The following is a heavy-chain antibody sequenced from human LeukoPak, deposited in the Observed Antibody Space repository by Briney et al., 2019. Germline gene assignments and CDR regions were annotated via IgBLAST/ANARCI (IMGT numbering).Heavy chain of an antibody. CDR3: TRDGPFGGNSYFDY. Sequence: GGSLRLSCTASGFTFGGYAMSWVRQAPGKGLEWVGFIRSKAYGGTTEYAASVKGRFTISRDDSKGIAYLQMNSLNTEDTAIYYCTRDGPFGGNSYFDYWGQGTLATVSS. V-gene: IGHV3-49*04. J-gene: IGHJ4*02. CDR1: GFTFGGYA. CDR2: IRSKAYGGTT. D-gene: IGHD3-16*01.